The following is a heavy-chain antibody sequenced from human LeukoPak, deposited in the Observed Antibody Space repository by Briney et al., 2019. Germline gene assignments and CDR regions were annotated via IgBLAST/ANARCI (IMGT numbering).Heavy chain of an antibody. CDR3: ARALIYGSGSHDAFDI. V-gene: IGHV4-30-2*01. Sequence: SQTLSLTCTVSGGSISSGGYYWSWIRQPPGKGLEWIGYIYHSGSTYYNPSLKSRVTISVDTSKNQFSLKLSSVTAADTAVYYCARALIYGSGSHDAFDIWGQGTMVTVSS. CDR2: IYHSGST. D-gene: IGHD3-10*01. J-gene: IGHJ3*02. CDR1: GGSISSGGYY.